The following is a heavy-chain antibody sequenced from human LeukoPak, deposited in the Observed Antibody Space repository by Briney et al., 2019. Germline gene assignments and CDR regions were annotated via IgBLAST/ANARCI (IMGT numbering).Heavy chain of an antibody. CDR2: IWYDGSNK. V-gene: IGHV3-33*01. CDR1: GFTFSSYD. CDR3: ARDGTSVLRYLTCLLSQYYFDS. J-gene: IGHJ4*02. Sequence: GGSLRLSCAASGFTFSSYDMHWVRQAPGKGLEWVAVIWYDGSNKYYADSVKGRFTISRDNSKNTLYLQMNSLRAEDTAVYYWARDGTSVLRYLTCLLSQYYFDSGAREPWSPSPQ. D-gene: IGHD3-9*01.